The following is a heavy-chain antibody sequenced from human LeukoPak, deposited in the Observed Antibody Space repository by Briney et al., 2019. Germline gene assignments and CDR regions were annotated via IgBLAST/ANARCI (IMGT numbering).Heavy chain of an antibody. CDR3: ASGYSYFYFDY. Sequence: PGGSLRLSCAASGFTFSSYAMHWVRQARGKGLEYVSAISSNGDSTYYANSVKGRFTISRDNSKNTLYLQMGSLRAEDMAVYYCASGYSYFYFDYWGQGTLVTVSS. V-gene: IGHV3-64*01. CDR2: ISSNGDST. J-gene: IGHJ4*02. D-gene: IGHD5-18*01. CDR1: GFTFSSYA.